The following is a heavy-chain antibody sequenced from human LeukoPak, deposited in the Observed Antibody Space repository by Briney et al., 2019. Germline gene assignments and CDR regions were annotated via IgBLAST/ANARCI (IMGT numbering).Heavy chain of an antibody. V-gene: IGHV3-48*03. CDR1: GFTFSSYE. J-gene: IGHJ4*02. Sequence: PGGSLRLSCAASGFTFSSYEMNWVRQAPGKGLEWVSYISSSGSTIYYADSVKGRFTISRDNAKNSLYLQMNSLRAEDTAVYYCAKDWDAYCSGGSCQFLDYWGQGTLVTVSS. CDR3: AKDWDAYCSGGSCQFLDY. D-gene: IGHD2-15*01. CDR2: ISSSGSTI.